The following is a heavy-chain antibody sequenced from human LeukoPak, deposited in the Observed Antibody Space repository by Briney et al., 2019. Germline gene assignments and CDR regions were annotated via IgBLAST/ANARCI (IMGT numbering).Heavy chain of an antibody. J-gene: IGHJ4*02. D-gene: IGHD3-10*01. CDR1: GYTFTGYY. V-gene: IGHV1-2*02. Sequence: GASVKVSCKASGYTFTGYYMHWVRQAPGQGLEWMGWINPNSGGTNYAQKFQGRVTMIRDTSISTAYMELSRLRSDDTAVYYCARDSGREVDGSGTHYKANYWGQGTLVTVSS. CDR2: INPNSGGT. CDR3: ARDSGREVDGSGTHYKANY.